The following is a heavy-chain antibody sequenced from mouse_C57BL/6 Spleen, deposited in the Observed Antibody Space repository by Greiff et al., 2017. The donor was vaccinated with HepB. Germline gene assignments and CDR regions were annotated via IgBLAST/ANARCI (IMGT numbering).Heavy chain of an antibody. CDR1: GFNIKDDY. V-gene: IGHV14-4*01. D-gene: IGHD1-1*01. CDR2: LAPEHGDT. J-gene: IGHJ4*01. Sequence: EVQLQQSGAELVRPGASVKLSCTASGFNIKDDYMHWVKQRPEQCLEWIGWLAPEHGDTESASKFQGKATITADTSSNTAYLQLSSLTSEDTAVYDCLSTTVVVSDDYAMDYWGQGTSVTVSS. CDR3: LSTTVVVSDDYAMDY.